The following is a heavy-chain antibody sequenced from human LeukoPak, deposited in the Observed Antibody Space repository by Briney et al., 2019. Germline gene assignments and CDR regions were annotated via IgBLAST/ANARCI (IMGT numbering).Heavy chain of an antibody. V-gene: IGHV1-18*01. CDR3: ARSSSVTIPGYYFDY. D-gene: IGHD2-21*01. Sequence: ASVKVSCKASGYTFINYGITWVRQAPGQGLEWMGWISAYNGNTNYAQKFQGRVTVTTDTSTSTAYMELRSLRSDDTAVYYCARSSSVTIPGYYFDYWGQGTLVTVSS. CDR2: ISAYNGNT. J-gene: IGHJ4*02. CDR1: GYTFINYG.